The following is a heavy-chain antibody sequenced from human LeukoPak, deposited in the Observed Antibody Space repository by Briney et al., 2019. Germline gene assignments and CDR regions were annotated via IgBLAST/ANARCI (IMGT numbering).Heavy chain of an antibody. J-gene: IGHJ4*02. Sequence: GASVEVSCKSSGYTFTSYGISWVRQAPGQGLEWMGWISAYNGNTNYAQKLQGRVTMTTDTSTSTSYMELRSLRSDDTAVYYCARSGSGIPFDYWGQGTLVTVSS. CDR3: ARSGSGIPFDY. CDR2: ISAYNGNT. V-gene: IGHV1-18*01. D-gene: IGHD3-10*01. CDR1: GYTFTSYG.